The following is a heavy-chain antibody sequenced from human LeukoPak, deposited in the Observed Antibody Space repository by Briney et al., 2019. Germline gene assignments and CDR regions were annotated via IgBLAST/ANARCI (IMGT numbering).Heavy chain of an antibody. D-gene: IGHD3-22*01. Sequence: SETLSLTRTVSVDSISISSYYCGWIRQPPGKGLEWIGSIYYSGSTYYNPSLKSRATISVDTSKNQFSLKLSFVTAADTAVYYCARGGYYDSSGFIDAFDIWGQGTMVTVSS. V-gene: IGHV4-39*07. J-gene: IGHJ3*02. CDR1: VDSISISSYY. CDR3: ARGGYYDSSGFIDAFDI. CDR2: IYYSGST.